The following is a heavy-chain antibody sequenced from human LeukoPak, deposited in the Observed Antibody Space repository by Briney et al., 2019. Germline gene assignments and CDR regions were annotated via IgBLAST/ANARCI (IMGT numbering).Heavy chain of an antibody. J-gene: IGHJ4*02. D-gene: IGHD3-10*01. CDR3: ARDGTYGSGSYFFDY. V-gene: IGHV3-30*19. CDR1: GFSFSNYG. CDR2: ISYDGSNK. Sequence: GGSLRLSCEASGFSFSNYGMYWVRQAPGKGLEWVAVISYDGSNKYYADSVKGRFTISRDNSKNTLYLQMNSLRAEDTAVYYCARDGTYGSGSYFFDYWGQGTLVTVSS.